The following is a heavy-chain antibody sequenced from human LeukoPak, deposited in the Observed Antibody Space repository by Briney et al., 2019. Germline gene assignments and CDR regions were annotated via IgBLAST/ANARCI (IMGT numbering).Heavy chain of an antibody. D-gene: IGHD3-9*01. V-gene: IGHV3-21*04. Sequence: GGSLRLSCAASGFTFSSYSMNWVRQAPGKGLEWVSSMNSRSSSKYYADSVKGRFTISRDNSKNTLYLQMNSLRAEDTAVYYCSSLGRYFDWSSLDYWGQGTLVTVSS. CDR1: GFTFSSYS. CDR3: SSLGRYFDWSSLDY. CDR2: MNSRSSSK. J-gene: IGHJ4*02.